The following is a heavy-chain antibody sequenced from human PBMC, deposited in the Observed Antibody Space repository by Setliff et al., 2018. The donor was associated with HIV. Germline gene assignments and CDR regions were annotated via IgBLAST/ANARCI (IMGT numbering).Heavy chain of an antibody. CDR1: GYSFTNYW. D-gene: IGHD5-12*01. CDR3: ARRSGYDWGGAYYYGMDV. Sequence: GESLKISCKASGYSFTNYWIGWVRQMPGKGLEWMGIIYPGDSDPRYSPSFQGQVTISADKSISTAYLQWSSLKASDTAMYYCARRSGYDWGGAYYYGMDVWGQGTTVTVSS. CDR2: IYPGDSDP. V-gene: IGHV5-51*01. J-gene: IGHJ6*02.